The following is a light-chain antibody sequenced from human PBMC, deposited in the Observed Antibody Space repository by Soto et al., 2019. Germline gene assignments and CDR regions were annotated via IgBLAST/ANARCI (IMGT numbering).Light chain of an antibody. Sequence: IGLTQYTGTLSLSPGERATLSCRASQSVSSSYLAWYQQKPGQAPRLLIYGASSRATGIPDRFSGSGSGTDFTLTISRLEPEDFAVYYCQQYGSSPRTFGQGTKVDIK. CDR1: QSVSSSY. CDR2: GAS. J-gene: IGKJ1*01. CDR3: QQYGSSPRT. V-gene: IGKV3-20*01.